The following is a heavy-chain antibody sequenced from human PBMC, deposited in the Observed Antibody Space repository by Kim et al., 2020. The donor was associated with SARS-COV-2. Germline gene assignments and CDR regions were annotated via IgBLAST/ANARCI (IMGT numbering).Heavy chain of an antibody. CDR3: AKDPERVPVGGMDV. V-gene: IGHV3-33*06. D-gene: IGHD2-8*02. CDR1: GFTFSSYA. Sequence: GGSLRLSCAASGFTFSSYAMHWVRQAPGKGLEWVAVIWFDGSNKYYADSVKGRFTISRDNSKNTLYLQMNSLRAEDTAVYYCAKDPERVPVGGMDVWGQG. CDR2: IWFDGSNK. J-gene: IGHJ6*02.